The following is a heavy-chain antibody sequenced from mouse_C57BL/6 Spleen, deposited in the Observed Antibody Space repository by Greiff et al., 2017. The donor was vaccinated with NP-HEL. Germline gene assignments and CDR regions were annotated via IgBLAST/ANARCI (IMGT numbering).Heavy chain of an antibody. V-gene: IGHV1-55*01. J-gene: IGHJ4*01. Sequence: QVQLQQPGAELVKPGASVKMSCKASGYTFTSYWITWVKQRPGQGLEWIGDIYPGSGSTKYNEKFKSKATLTVDTSSSTAYMQLSSLTSEDSAVYYCARSSPYDYDDAMDYWGQGTSVTVSS. CDR3: ARSSPYDYDDAMDY. CDR1: GYTFTSYW. CDR2: IYPGSGST. D-gene: IGHD2-4*01.